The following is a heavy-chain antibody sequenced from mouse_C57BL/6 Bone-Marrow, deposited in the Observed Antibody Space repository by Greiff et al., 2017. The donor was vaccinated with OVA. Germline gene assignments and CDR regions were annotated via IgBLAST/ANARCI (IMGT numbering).Heavy chain of an antibody. J-gene: IGHJ2*01. Sequence: EVQLQQSGPELVKPGASVKISCKASGYTFTDYYMNWVKQSHGKSLEWIGDINPNNGGTSYNQKFKGKATLTVDKSSSTAYMQLSSLTSEDSAVYYCARPRFYYYGSSYPDYWGQGTTLTVSS. CDR2: INPNNGGT. CDR1: GYTFTDYY. D-gene: IGHD1-1*01. V-gene: IGHV1-26*01. CDR3: ARPRFYYYGSSYPDY.